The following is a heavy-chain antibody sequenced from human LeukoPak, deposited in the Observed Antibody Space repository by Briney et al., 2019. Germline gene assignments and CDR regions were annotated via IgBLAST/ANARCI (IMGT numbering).Heavy chain of an antibody. J-gene: IGHJ4*02. CDR1: GFTFSHYG. D-gene: IGHD2-2*01. V-gene: IGHV3-74*01. CDR3: ARDWYYAIDY. Sequence: GGSPRLSCAASGFTFSHYGMTWVRQAPGKGLVWVSRINSDGSSTIYADSVRGRFTISRDNAKNTLYLQMNSLRADDTAVYYCARDWYYAIDYWGQGTLVTVSS. CDR2: INSDGSST.